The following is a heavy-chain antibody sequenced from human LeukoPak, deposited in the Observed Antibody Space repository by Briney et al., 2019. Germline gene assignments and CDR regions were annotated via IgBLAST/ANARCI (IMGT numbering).Heavy chain of an antibody. D-gene: IGHD3-22*01. CDR3: ARLNYYDSSGYLDY. CDR1: GGSISSSSYY. CDR2: IYYSGST. J-gene: IGHJ4*02. Sequence: SETLSLTCTVSGGSISSSSYYWGWIRQPPGKGLEWIGSIYYSGSTYYNPSLKSRVTISVDTSKNQFSLKLSSVTAADTAVYYCARLNYYDSSGYLDYWGQGTLVTVSS. V-gene: IGHV4-39*07.